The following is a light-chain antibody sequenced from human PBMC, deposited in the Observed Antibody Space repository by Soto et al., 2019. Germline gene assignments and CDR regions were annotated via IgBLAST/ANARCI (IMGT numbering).Light chain of an antibody. Sequence: QSALTQPVSVSGSPGQSITISCTGTSSDVGGYNYVSWYQHHPGKAPKLMIYDVSNRPSGVSNRFSGSKSGNTASLTISGLQAEDEADYYCSSYTSSSDVVFGGGTKLTVL. CDR2: DVS. CDR3: SSYTSSSDVV. CDR1: SSDVGGYNY. J-gene: IGLJ2*01. V-gene: IGLV2-14*03.